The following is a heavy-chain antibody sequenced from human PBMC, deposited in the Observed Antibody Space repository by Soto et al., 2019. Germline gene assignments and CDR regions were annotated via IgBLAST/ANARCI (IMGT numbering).Heavy chain of an antibody. CDR3: AREGSTRERAASRVLAIDP. CDR1: VYTFTGCY. Sequence: GASVKVSGKASVYTFTGCYIHCVRQAPGQGLEWMGWINPNSGGTNYAQKFQGRVTMTRDTSISTAYMELSRLRSDDTAVYYCAREGSTRERAASRVLAIDPWGQGTLVTVSS. V-gene: IGHV1-2*02. D-gene: IGHD1-1*01. CDR2: INPNSGGT. J-gene: IGHJ5*02.